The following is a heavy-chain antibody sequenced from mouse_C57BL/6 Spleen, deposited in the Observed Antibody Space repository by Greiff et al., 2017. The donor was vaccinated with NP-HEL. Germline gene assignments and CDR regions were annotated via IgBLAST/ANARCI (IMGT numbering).Heavy chain of an antibody. CDR1: GYTFTDYN. V-gene: IGHV1-22*01. J-gene: IGHJ4*01. Sequence: EVQLQQSGPELAKPGASVKMSCKASGYTFTDYNMHWVKQSHGKSLEWIGYINPNNGGTSYNQKFKGKATLTVNKSSSTAYMELRSLTSEDSAVYYCARSTGLGYAMDYWGQGTSVTVSS. D-gene: IGHD2-2*01. CDR3: ARSTGLGYAMDY. CDR2: INPNNGGT.